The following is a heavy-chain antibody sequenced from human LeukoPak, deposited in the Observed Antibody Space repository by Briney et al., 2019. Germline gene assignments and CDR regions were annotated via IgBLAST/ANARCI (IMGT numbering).Heavy chain of an antibody. Sequence: ASVKVSCKASGYTFTGYYMHWVRQAPGQGPEWMEWISPNNGDTRYSQKFQGRVTMTTDTSISTAYMELSGLTSDDTAVYYCAAPGYKYGYVLDHWGQGALVTVSS. V-gene: IGHV1-2*02. CDR3: AAPGYKYGYVLDH. CDR1: GYTFTGYY. J-gene: IGHJ4*02. D-gene: IGHD5-18*01. CDR2: ISPNNGDT.